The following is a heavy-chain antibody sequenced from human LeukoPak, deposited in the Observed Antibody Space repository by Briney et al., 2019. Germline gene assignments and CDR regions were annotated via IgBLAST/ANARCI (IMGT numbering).Heavy chain of an antibody. J-gene: IGHJ4*02. CDR1: GFTFSSYS. CDR3: ARDIGSSSSLYYFDY. D-gene: IGHD6-13*01. Sequence: PGGSLRLSCAASGFTFSSYSMNWVRQAPGKGLEWVSYISSSSSTIYHADSVKGRFTISRDNAKNSLYLQMNSLRDEDTAVYYCARDIGSSSSLYYFDYWGQGTLVTVSS. V-gene: IGHV3-48*02. CDR2: ISSSSSTI.